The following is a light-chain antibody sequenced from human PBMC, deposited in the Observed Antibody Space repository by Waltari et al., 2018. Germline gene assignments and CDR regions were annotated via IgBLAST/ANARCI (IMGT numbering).Light chain of an antibody. V-gene: IGKV1-39*01. Sequence: DMQMTQSPSSLSAFVGDRVTITCRAGQSINRYLNWYQQKPVKAPKLLTYAASSLQSGVPSRVSGSGSGTDFTLTISSLQPEYFATYYCQQSYSTPLFGQGTKLEIK. CDR3: QQSYSTPL. CDR2: AAS. CDR1: QSINRY. J-gene: IGKJ2*01.